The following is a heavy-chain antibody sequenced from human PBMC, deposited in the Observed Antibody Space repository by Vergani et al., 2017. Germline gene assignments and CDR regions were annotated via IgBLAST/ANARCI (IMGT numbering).Heavy chain of an antibody. Sequence: EVELVQSGPEMRKPGESLKISCKGSEYSFGNYWIGWVRQMPGKGLEWMGIIYPADSDTRYSPSFQGQVTISADKSISTAFLQWDSLKASDPALYYCARNTTYTDSWGQGTLVTVSS. CDR3: ARNTTYTDS. CDR2: IYPADSDT. J-gene: IGHJ4*02. CDR1: EYSFGNYW. V-gene: IGHV5-51*03. D-gene: IGHD1-1*01.